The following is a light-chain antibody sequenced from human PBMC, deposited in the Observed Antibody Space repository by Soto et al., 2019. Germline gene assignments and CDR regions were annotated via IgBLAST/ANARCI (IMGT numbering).Light chain of an antibody. CDR3: QQYNDWPLT. V-gene: IGKV3-15*01. CDR1: QSVRSN. J-gene: IGKJ1*01. CDR2: GAS. Sequence: EIVMTQSPVTLSVSPGERATLSCRASQSVRSNLAGYQQKPGQAPSLLIYGASTRATGIPTRFSGTGSGTEFTLTISSLQSEDFALYYCQQYNDWPLTFGHGTQVEV.